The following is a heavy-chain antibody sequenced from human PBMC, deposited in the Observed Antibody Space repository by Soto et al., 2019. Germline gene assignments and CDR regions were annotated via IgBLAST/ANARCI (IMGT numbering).Heavy chain of an antibody. CDR1: VFIVGDAC. CDR2: VKRKSDGETT. J-gene: IGHJ4*02. Sequence: GGSLRLSCAGSVFIVGDACLSWVRQAPGKGLEWVGRVKRKSDGETTDYAAPVTGRFTISRDDSKPTVYLQMNSLKIEDTGIYYCVAGSPFEYWGQGTLVTVSS. CDR3: VAGSPFEY. D-gene: IGHD1-26*01. V-gene: IGHV3-15*05.